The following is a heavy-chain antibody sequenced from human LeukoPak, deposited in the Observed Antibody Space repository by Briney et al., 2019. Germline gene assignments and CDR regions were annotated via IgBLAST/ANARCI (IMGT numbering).Heavy chain of an antibody. Sequence: GGSLRLSCAASGFTFSTKWMSWVRQAPGQGLEWVANIKGDGSEKEYVDSVMGRFTISRDNAENSLYLQMNSLRVEDTAVYYCARWEVTAPRGHGLDVWGQGTTVTVSS. CDR2: IKGDGSEK. CDR1: GFTFSTKW. CDR3: ARWEVTAPRGHGLDV. J-gene: IGHJ6*02. V-gene: IGHV3-7*01. D-gene: IGHD2-21*02.